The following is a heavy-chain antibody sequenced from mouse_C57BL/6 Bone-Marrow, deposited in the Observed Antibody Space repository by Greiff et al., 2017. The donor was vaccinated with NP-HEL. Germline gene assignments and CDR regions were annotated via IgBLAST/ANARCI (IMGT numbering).Heavy chain of an antibody. V-gene: IGHV5-15*04. CDR1: GFTFSDYG. J-gene: IGHJ2*01. CDR2: ISNLAYSI. CDR3: ARRGGRGYFDY. Sequence: DVMLVESGGGLVQPGGSLKLSCAASGFTFSDYGMAWVRQAPRKGPEWVAFISNLAYSIYYADTVTGRFTISRENAKNTLYLEMSSLRSEDTAMYYCARRGGRGYFDYWGQGTTLTVSS. D-gene: IGHD3-3*01.